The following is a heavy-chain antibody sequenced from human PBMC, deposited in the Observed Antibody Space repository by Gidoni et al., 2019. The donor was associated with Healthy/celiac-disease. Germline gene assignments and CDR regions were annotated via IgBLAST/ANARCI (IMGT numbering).Heavy chain of an antibody. V-gene: IGHV4-31*03. Sequence: QVQLQESGPGLVKPPQTLSLTCTVSGGSISSGGYYWSWIRQHPGKGLEWIGYISYSGSTYYNPSLKSRVTISADTSKNQFSLKLSSVTAADTAVYYCARGGGYGGWVDPWGQGTLVTVSS. CDR2: ISYSGST. D-gene: IGHD6-19*01. J-gene: IGHJ5*02. CDR1: GGSISSGGYY. CDR3: ARGGGYGGWVDP.